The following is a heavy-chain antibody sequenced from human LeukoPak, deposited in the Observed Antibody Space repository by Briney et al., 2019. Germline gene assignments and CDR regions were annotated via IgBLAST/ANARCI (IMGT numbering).Heavy chain of an antibody. D-gene: IGHD1-26*01. V-gene: IGHV3-33*06. CDR3: AKGGKWDVTPFDY. CDR2: IWYDGSNK. J-gene: IGHJ4*02. Sequence: GGSLGLSCAASGFTFSSYGMHWVRQAPGKGLEWVAVIWYDGSNKYYADSVKGRFTISRDNSKNTLYLQVNSLRAEDTAVYYCAKGGKWDVTPFDYWGQGTLVTVSS. CDR1: GFTFSSYG.